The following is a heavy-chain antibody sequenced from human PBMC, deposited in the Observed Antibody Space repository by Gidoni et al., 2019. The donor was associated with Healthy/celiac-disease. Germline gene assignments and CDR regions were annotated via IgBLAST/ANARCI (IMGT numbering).Heavy chain of an antibody. V-gene: IGHV4-61*02. CDR2: IYTSGST. CDR3: ARASSSTVTTGGGWFDP. CDR1: GGSISSGSYY. J-gene: IGHJ5*02. Sequence: QVQLQESGPGLVKPSQTLSLTCTVSGGSISSGSYYWSWIRQPAGKGLEWIGRIYTSGSTNYNPSLKSRVTISVDTSKNQFSLKLSSVTAADTAVYYCARASSSTVTTGGGWFDPWGQGTLVTVSS. D-gene: IGHD4-4*01.